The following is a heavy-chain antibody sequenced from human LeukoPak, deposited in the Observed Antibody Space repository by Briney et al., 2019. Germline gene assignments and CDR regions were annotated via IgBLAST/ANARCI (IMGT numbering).Heavy chain of an antibody. CDR3: ARDFSYYYDSSGYLLDY. J-gene: IGHJ4*02. CDR2: IIPIFGTA. CDR1: GGTFSSYA. V-gene: IGHV1-69*13. D-gene: IGHD3-22*01. Sequence: ASVKVSCKASGGTFSSYAISWVRQARGQGLEWMGGIIPIFGTANYAQKFQGRVTITADESTSTAYMELSSLRSEDTAVYYCARDFSYYYDSSGYLLDYWGQGTLVTVSS.